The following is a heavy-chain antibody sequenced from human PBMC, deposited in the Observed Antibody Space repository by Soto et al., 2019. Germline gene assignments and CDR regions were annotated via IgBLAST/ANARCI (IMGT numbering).Heavy chain of an antibody. Sequence: GGSLRLSCAASGFTFSSYAMSWVRQAPGKGLEWVSAISGSGGSTYYADSVKGRFTISRDNSKNTLYLQMNSLRAEDTAVYYCAKDGRPGNYDSSGYPPFDYWGQGTLVTVSS. V-gene: IGHV3-23*01. D-gene: IGHD3-22*01. CDR3: AKDGRPGNYDSSGYPPFDY. CDR2: ISGSGGST. J-gene: IGHJ4*02. CDR1: GFTFSSYA.